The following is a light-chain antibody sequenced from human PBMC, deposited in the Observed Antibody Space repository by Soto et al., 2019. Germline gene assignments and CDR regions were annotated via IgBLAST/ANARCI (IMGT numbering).Light chain of an antibody. CDR2: GAS. Sequence: EVVLTQTPGTLSLSPGGRASLSCRASQSVGTFLAWYQQRSGQAPRLLIYGASTRASGIPDRFSGSGSGTDFTLTISRLEPEDFGVYYCQQYGSSPITFGQGTRLEIK. J-gene: IGKJ5*01. V-gene: IGKV3-20*01. CDR3: QQYGSSPIT. CDR1: QSVGTF.